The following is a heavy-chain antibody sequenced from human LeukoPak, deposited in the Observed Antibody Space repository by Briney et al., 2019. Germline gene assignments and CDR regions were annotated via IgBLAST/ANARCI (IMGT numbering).Heavy chain of an antibody. CDR2: IYYSGST. CDR1: GGSISSYY. Sequence: PSETLSLTCTVSGGSISSYYWSWIRQPPGKGLEWIGYIYYSGSTNYNPSLKSRVTISVDTSKNQFSLKLSSVTAADTAVYYCARAAGDYSWYLDLWGRGTLVTVSS. D-gene: IGHD4-11*01. V-gene: IGHV4-59*01. CDR3: ARAAGDYSWYLDL. J-gene: IGHJ2*01.